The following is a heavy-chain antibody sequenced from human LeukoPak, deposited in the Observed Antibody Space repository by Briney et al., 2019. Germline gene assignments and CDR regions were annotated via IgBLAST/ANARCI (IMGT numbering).Heavy chain of an antibody. CDR3: ARGPLRWETTYYFDY. CDR1: GYTFTSYA. CDR2: INAGNGNT. V-gene: IGHV1-3*01. J-gene: IGHJ4*02. Sequence: GASVKVSCKASGYTFTSYAMHWVRQAPGQRLEWMGWINAGNGNTKYSQKFQGRVTITRDTSASTAYMELSSLRSEDTAVYYCARGPLRWETTYYFDYWGQGTLVTVSS. D-gene: IGHD4-23*01.